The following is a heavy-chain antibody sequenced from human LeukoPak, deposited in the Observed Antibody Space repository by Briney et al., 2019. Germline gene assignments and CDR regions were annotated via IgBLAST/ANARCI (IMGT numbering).Heavy chain of an antibody. CDR1: GGSISSSTYY. J-gene: IGHJ4*02. Sequence: SETLSLTCSVSGGSISSSTYYWGWVRQSPGKRLEWIGSINYSGSTYYNPSLKSRVTMSVDMYNNQFSLKLTSVTAADTAVYYCASGIDARSDSSDWGQGTLVTVSS. CDR3: ASGIDARSDSSD. CDR2: INYSGST. D-gene: IGHD6-19*01. V-gene: IGHV4-39*01.